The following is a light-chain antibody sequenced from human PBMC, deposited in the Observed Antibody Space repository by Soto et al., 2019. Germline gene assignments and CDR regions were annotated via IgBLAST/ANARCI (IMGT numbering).Light chain of an antibody. CDR1: QNLVGSDGNSY. J-gene: IGKJ1*01. V-gene: IGKV2-24*01. Sequence: DIVMTQTPLSSPVTLGQPASISCRSSQNLVGSDGNSYLSWLQQRPGQPPRLLIYKVSHRFSGVPDRFSGSGAGTDVTLKISRVEADDVGVYYCMQTSQFPRTFGQGTKVEIK. CDR3: MQTSQFPRT. CDR2: KVS.